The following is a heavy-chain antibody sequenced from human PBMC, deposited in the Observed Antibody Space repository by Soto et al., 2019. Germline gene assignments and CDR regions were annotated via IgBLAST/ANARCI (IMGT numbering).Heavy chain of an antibody. J-gene: IGHJ3*01. CDR2: IIPVFDKA. D-gene: IGHD3-16*01. V-gene: IGHV1-69*01. Sequence: QVQLVQSGADVKKPGSSVKVSCKTSGGSFGSSAISWVRQAPAQGLEWMGEIIPVFDKANYAQNFQGRLTITADELTGTVFMELSSLRSEDTAVYFCARLRRDWGDAFDFWGLGTFVTVSS. CDR1: GGSFGSSA. CDR3: ARLRRDWGDAFDF.